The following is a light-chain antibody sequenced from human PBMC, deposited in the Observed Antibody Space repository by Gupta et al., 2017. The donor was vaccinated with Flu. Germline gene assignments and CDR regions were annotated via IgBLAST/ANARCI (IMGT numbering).Light chain of an antibody. V-gene: IGKV3-15*01. J-gene: IGKJ1*01. CDR1: ESISSN. Sequence: EIVTSQSPATLAVSSGERATLTCRVSESISSNLAWYQQKPGQAPRLLIYGASTRATGIPDRFSGSGSGTEVTLTISSLQSEDFAVYYCQQYKNWPPWTFGQGTKLEIK. CDR2: GAS. CDR3: QQYKNWPPWT.